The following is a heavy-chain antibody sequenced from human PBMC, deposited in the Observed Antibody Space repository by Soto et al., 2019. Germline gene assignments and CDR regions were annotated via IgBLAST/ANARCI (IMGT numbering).Heavy chain of an antibody. D-gene: IGHD6-13*01. CDR3: ARELIAAAGTRAFDI. CDR2: IVVGSGNT. J-gene: IGHJ3*02. CDR1: GFTFTSSA. Sequence: GASVKVSCKASGFTFTSSAMQWVRQARGQRLEWIGWIVVGSGNTNYAQKFQERVTITRDMSTSTAYMELSSLRSEDTAVYYCARELIAAAGTRAFDIWGQGTMVTVSS. V-gene: IGHV1-58*02.